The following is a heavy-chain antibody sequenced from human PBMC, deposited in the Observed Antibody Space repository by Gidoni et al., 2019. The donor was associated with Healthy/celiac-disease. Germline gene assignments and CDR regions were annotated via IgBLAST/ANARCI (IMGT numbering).Heavy chain of an antibody. D-gene: IGHD3-22*01. CDR1: GGTFNRDA. CDR3: ARGPGDSRGYYYFY. J-gene: IGHJ4*02. CDR2: IIPMFRKA. V-gene: IGHV1-69*01. Sequence: VQLVQSGAEVRQPGASVKVSCKASGGTFNRDAISWVRQAPGHGLEWMGVIIPMFRKANYAQKFQGILTITADDSTSTAYMELSSLRSEDTALYYCARGPGDSRGYYYFYWGQGTLVNVYS.